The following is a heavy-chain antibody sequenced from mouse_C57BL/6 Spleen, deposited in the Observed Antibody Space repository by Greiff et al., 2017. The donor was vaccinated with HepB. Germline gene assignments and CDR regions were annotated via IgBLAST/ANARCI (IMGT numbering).Heavy chain of an antibody. CDR3: ARTYDSNYKRAMDY. CDR2: IYPSDSET. V-gene: IGHV1-61*01. CDR1: GYTFTSYW. Sequence: QVQLKQSGAELVKPGASVKLSCKASGYTFTSYWMDWVKQRPGQGLEWIGNIYPSDSETHYNQKFKDKATLTVDKSSSTAYMQLSSLTSEESAVYYCARTYDSNYKRAMDYWGQGTSVTVSS. D-gene: IGHD2-5*01. J-gene: IGHJ4*01.